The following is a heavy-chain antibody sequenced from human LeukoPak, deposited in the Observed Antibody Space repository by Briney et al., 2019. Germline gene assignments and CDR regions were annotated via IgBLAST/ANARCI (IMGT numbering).Heavy chain of an antibody. CDR2: IIPIFGTA. Sequence: SVKVSCKASGGTFSSYAISWVRQAPGQGLEWMGRIIPIFGTANYAQKSQGRVTITTDESTSTAYMELTSLRSEDTAVYYCARATSRGYSGYEGNWFDPWGQGTLVTVSS. D-gene: IGHD5-12*01. CDR3: ARATSRGYSGYEGNWFDP. CDR1: GGTFSSYA. J-gene: IGHJ5*02. V-gene: IGHV1-69*05.